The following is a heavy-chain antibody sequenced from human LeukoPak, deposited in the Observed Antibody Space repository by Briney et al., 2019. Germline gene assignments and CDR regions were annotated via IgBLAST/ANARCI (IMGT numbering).Heavy chain of an antibody. CDR1: GYTFTDYY. CDR3: ARDRGIAAAGTSFTFDY. Sequence: GASVKVSRKASGYTFTDYYMHWVRQAPGQGLEWMGRINPNSGGTNYAQKFQGRVTMTRGTSISTAYMELSRLTSDDTAVYYCARDRGIAAAGTSFTFDYWGQGTLVTVSS. CDR2: INPNSGGT. V-gene: IGHV1-2*06. D-gene: IGHD6-13*01. J-gene: IGHJ4*02.